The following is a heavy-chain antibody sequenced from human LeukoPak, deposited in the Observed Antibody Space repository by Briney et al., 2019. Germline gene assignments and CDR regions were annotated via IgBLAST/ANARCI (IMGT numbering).Heavy chain of an antibody. CDR3: AHHRGGSCYYPFDY. Sequence: GGSLRLSCAATGSTFSSYAMSWVRQTPGKGLDWASVFSGSGGSTYYADSVKGRFTISRDNSKNTLYLQMNSLRAEDTAIYYCAHHRGGSCYYPFDYWGQGTLVTVSS. D-gene: IGHD2-15*01. CDR2: FSGSGGST. CDR1: GSTFSSYA. V-gene: IGHV3-23*01. J-gene: IGHJ4*02.